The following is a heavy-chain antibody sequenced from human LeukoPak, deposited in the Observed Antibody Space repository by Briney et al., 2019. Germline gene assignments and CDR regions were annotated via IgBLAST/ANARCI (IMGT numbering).Heavy chain of an antibody. CDR3: AKGGDYYGTTSRFDY. J-gene: IGHJ4*02. Sequence: ETLSLTCAVYGGSFSGYYWSWVRQAPGKGLEWVSAISGSGGSTYYADSVKGRFTISRDNSKNTLYLQMNSLRAEDTAVYYCAKGGDYYGTTSRFDYWGQGTLVTVSS. CDR2: ISGSGGST. D-gene: IGHD3-10*01. V-gene: IGHV3-23*01. CDR1: GGSFSGYY.